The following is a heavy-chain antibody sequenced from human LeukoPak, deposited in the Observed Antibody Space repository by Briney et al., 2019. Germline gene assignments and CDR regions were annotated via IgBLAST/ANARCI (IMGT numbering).Heavy chain of an antibody. V-gene: IGHV4-34*01. D-gene: IGHD5-18*01. Sequence: PSETLSLTCAVYGGSFSGYYWSWIRQPPGKGLEWIGEINHSGSTNYNPSLKSRVTISVDTSKNQFSLKLSSVTAADTAVYYCARVGGYSYGLVYWGQGTLVTVSS. CDR1: GGSFSGYY. CDR3: ARVGGYSYGLVY. J-gene: IGHJ4*02. CDR2: INHSGST.